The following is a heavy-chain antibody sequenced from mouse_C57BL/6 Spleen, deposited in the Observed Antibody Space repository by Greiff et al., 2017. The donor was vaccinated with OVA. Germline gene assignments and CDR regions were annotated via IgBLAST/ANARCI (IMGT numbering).Heavy chain of an antibody. CDR3: ARNGSSYRYFDV. J-gene: IGHJ1*03. CDR2: INPNNGGT. D-gene: IGHD1-1*01. V-gene: IGHV1-22*01. CDR1: GYTFTDYN. Sequence: VQLQQSGPELVKPGASVKMSCKASGYTFTDYNMHWVKQSHGKSLERIGYINPNNGGTSYNQKFKGKATLTVNKSSSTAYMELRSLTSEDSAVYYCARNGSSYRYFDVWGTGTTVTVSS.